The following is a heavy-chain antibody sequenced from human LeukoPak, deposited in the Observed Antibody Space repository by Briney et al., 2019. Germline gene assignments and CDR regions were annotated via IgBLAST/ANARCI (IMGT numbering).Heavy chain of an antibody. CDR1: GFTFSSYA. CDR2: ISGSGENT. D-gene: IGHD6-6*01. J-gene: IGHJ4*02. CDR3: AKWKYSNSGIDDY. Sequence: GGSLRLSCAASGFTFSSYAMSWVRQVPGKGLEWVSVISGSGENTYYADSVKGRFTISRDNSKNMLYLQMNSLRAEDTAVYYCAKWKYSNSGIDDYWGQGTLVIVSS. V-gene: IGHV3-23*01.